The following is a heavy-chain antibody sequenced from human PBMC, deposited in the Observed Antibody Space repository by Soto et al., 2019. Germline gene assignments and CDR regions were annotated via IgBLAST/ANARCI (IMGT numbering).Heavy chain of an antibody. CDR1: GGSISSSSYY. Sequence: QLQLQESGPGLVKPSETLSLTCTVSGGSISSSSYYWGWIRQPPGKGLEWIGSIYYSGSTYYNPSLKSRVTISVDTSKNQFSLKLRSVTAADTAVYYCAKVFYDYVWGSYRLLYFDYWGQGTLVTVSS. V-gene: IGHV4-39*01. CDR3: AKVFYDYVWGSYRLLYFDY. CDR2: IYYSGST. J-gene: IGHJ4*02. D-gene: IGHD3-16*02.